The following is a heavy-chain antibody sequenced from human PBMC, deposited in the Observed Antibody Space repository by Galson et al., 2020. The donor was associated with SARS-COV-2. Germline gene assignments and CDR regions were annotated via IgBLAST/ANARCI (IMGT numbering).Heavy chain of an antibody. CDR1: GGSFSGHY. CDR2: ITPSGSV. D-gene: IGHD2-21*01. J-gene: IGHJ4*02. Sequence: SETLSPTCPVYGGSFSGHYWSWLRQSPGKGLEWIGEITPSGSVNYNTSLKSRVTISADTSKNQFSLDLRSVTAADTAMYYCARGLFRTTTVIVVFTSGSFYFDSWGQGTFVSVSS. CDR3: ARGLFRTTTVIVVFTSGSFYFDS. V-gene: IGHV4-34*01.